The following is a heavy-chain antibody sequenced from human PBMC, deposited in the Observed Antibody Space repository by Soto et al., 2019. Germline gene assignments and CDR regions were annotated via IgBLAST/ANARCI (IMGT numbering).Heavy chain of an antibody. Sequence: PGGSLRLSCAASGFTFSSYSMHWVRQAPGKGQERVAVISYEGSNKYYAESVKGRFTISRDNSKNAVYLPMTRLRAEDTAVYYCAKHESDWNVHTDYLGQGTLVTVSA. D-gene: IGHD1-1*01. CDR2: ISYEGSNK. CDR1: GFTFSSYS. J-gene: IGHJ4*02. V-gene: IGHV3-30*18. CDR3: AKHESDWNVHTDY.